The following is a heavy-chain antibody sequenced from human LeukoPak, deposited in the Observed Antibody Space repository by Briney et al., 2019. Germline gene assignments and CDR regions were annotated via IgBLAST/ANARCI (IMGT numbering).Heavy chain of an antibody. Sequence: PGGSLRLSCAASGFIFRTYWMSWVRQAPGQGLEWVANIKQDGSEKYYVDSVKGRFTISRDNAKNSLYPQMNSLRDEDTAVYYCASDSPGYSSGSYFTYWGQGTLVTVS. D-gene: IGHD2-15*01. CDR3: ASDSPGYSSGSYFTY. CDR1: GFIFRTYW. J-gene: IGHJ4*02. CDR2: IKQDGSEK. V-gene: IGHV3-7*03.